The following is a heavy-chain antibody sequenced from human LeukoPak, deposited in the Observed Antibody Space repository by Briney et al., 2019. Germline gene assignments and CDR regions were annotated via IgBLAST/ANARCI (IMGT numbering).Heavy chain of an antibody. V-gene: IGHV3-30*15. D-gene: IGHD3-16*01. CDR1: GFTFSTYG. J-gene: IGHJ6*03. Sequence: GRSLRLSCAASGFTFSTYGLHWVRQAPGKGLESVAIISYDGNKKFYADSVKGRFTISRDNSKNTLYLQMSSLRAEDTAVYHRARAPWRDQGGYVDYYSYMDVWGKGTPVTVSS. CDR2: ISYDGNKK. CDR3: ARAPWRDQGGYVDYYSYMDV.